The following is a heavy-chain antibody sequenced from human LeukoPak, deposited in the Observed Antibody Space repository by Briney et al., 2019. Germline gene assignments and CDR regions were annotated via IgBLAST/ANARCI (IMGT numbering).Heavy chain of an antibody. V-gene: IGHV4-34*01. CDR3: AREVAWSSAGPYYMDV. CDR2: INHSGTT. D-gene: IGHD6-13*01. Sequence: PSETLSLTCAVYGGPFSVYYWSWIRQPPGKGLEWIGEINHSGTTNHNPSHKSRVTISVDTSKNQVSLKLSSVTAADTAVYFCAREVAWSSAGPYYMDVWGKGTTVTVSS. J-gene: IGHJ6*03. CDR1: GGPFSVYY.